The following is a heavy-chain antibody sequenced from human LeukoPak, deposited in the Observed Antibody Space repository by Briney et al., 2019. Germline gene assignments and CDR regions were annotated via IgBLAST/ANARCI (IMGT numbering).Heavy chain of an antibody. V-gene: IGHV3-66*01. CDR3: ARDPGNDYYYMDV. Sequence: GGSLRLSCAASGFTVSSNYMSWVRQAPGKGLEWVSVIYSGGSTYYADSVKGRFTISRDNSKNTLYLQMNSLRAEDTAVYYCARDPGNDYYYMDVWGKGTTVTISS. CDR2: IYSGGST. CDR1: GFTVSSNY. D-gene: IGHD3-10*01. J-gene: IGHJ6*03.